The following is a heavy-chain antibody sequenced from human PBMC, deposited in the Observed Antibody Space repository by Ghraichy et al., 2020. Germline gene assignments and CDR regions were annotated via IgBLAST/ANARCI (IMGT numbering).Heavy chain of an antibody. CDR2: VFRSGNT. V-gene: IGHV4-30-2*06. D-gene: IGHD3-10*01. J-gene: IGHJ1*01. Sequence: SETLSLTCSVSGVSISNGGNTWNWIRQSPGKGLEWIGYVFRSGNTYYNPSLRSRLTISVDKSNNQFSLKLTSVTAADTAVYFCARSAGDNWLGGYFQHWGQGALVTVSS. CDR1: GVSISNGGNT. CDR3: ARSAGDNWLGGYFQH.